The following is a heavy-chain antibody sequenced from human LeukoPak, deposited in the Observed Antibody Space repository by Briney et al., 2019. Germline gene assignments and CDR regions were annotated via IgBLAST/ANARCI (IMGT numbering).Heavy chain of an antibody. J-gene: IGHJ4*02. CDR2: IYHSGST. D-gene: IGHD3-10*01. CDR1: GGSISSSHW. Sequence: SETLSLTCAVSGGSISSSHWWSWVRQPPGKGLEWIGEIYHSGSTNYNPSLKSRVTTSVDKSKNQFSLTLTSVTAADTAVYYCARRGYYGSGSYYPSFEYWGQGTLVTVSS. V-gene: IGHV4-4*02. CDR3: ARRGYYGSGSYYPSFEY.